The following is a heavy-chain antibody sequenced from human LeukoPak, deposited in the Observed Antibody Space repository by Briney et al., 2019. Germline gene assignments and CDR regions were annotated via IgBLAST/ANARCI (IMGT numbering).Heavy chain of an antibody. CDR1: GGSISSTSYY. Sequence: SETLSLTCTVSGGSISSTSYYWGWIRQPPGKGLEWIGSINYSGSTYYNPSLKSRVTISIDASKNQFSLKLSSVTAADTAVYYCARDEGEMAIISASTWGQGTLVTVSS. CDR2: INYSGST. D-gene: IGHD5-24*01. V-gene: IGHV4-39*07. CDR3: ARDEGEMAIISAST. J-gene: IGHJ4*02.